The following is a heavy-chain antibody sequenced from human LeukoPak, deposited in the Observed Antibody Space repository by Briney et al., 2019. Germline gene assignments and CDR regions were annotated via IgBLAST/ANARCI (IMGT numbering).Heavy chain of an antibody. V-gene: IGHV4-39*07. D-gene: IGHD6-6*01. Sequence: SETLSLTCTVSGGPTRSSPYFWGWIRQPPRKGLEWIGNIFSSGSAYYNPSLKRRVTISINTSKNQFSLKLSSVTAADTAVYYCARGYSDSSDFSYWGQGILVTVSS. CDR2: IFSSGSA. CDR3: ARGYSDSSDFSY. J-gene: IGHJ4*02. CDR1: GGPTRSSPYF.